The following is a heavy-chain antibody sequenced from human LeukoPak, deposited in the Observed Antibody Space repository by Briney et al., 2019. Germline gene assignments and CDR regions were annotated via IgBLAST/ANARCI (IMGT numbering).Heavy chain of an antibody. Sequence: GGSPRLSCAASGFTFSSYAMSWVRQAPGKGLEWVSSIDASGGSTYYADSVKGRFTISRDNSKNTFYLQMNSLRADDTAVYYCAKGSGSGWYGWFAPWGQGTLVTVSS. CDR2: IDASGGST. CDR3: AKGSGSGWYGWFAP. D-gene: IGHD6-19*01. J-gene: IGHJ5*02. V-gene: IGHV3-23*01. CDR1: GFTFSSYA.